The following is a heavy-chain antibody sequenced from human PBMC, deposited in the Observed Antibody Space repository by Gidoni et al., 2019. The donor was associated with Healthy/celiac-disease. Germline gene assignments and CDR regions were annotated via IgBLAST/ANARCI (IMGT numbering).Heavy chain of an antibody. Sequence: EVQLVESGGGLVQPGGSLRLSCAASGFTFSSYSMNWFRQAPGKGLEWVSYISSSSSTIYYAASVKGRFTISRDNAKNSLYLQMNSLRDEDTAVYYCARDKCTNGVCKARIYYYGMDVWGQGTTVTVSS. CDR3: ARDKCTNGVCKARIYYYGMDV. CDR2: ISSSSSTI. J-gene: IGHJ6*02. D-gene: IGHD2-8*01. CDR1: GFTFSSYS. V-gene: IGHV3-48*02.